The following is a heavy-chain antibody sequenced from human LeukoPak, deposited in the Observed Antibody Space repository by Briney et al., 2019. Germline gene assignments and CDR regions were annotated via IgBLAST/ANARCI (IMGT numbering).Heavy chain of an antibody. CDR3: AREYSSSARDY. D-gene: IGHD6-6*01. V-gene: IGHV3-7*05. CDR2: INQDESKT. CDR1: GFTFSSSW. Sequence: GGSLRLSCAVSGFTFSSSWMSWVRQAPGKGLEWVATINQDESKTYYVDSVRGRFTISRGNAKNSLFLQMNSLRAEDTAVYYCAREYSSSARDYWGQGTLVSVSS. J-gene: IGHJ4*02.